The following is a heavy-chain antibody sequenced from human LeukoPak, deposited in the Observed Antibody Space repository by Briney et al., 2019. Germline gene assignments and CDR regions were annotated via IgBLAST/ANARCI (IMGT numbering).Heavy chain of an antibody. V-gene: IGHV3-9*01. CDR1: GFTFDDYA. CDR2: ISWNSGSI. Sequence: GGSLRLSCAASGFTFDDYAMHWVRQAPGKGLEWVSGISWNSGSIGYADSVKGRFTISRDNAKNSLYVQMNSLRAEDTALYYCAKDMTGTILAWGLGTLVTVSS. D-gene: IGHD1-1*01. J-gene: IGHJ5*02. CDR3: AKDMTGTILA.